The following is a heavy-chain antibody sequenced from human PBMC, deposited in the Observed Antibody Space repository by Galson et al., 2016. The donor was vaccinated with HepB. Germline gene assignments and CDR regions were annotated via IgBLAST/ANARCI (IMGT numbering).Heavy chain of an antibody. CDR2: IYIDGTT. J-gene: IGHJ4*02. D-gene: IGHD6-6*01. Sequence: TLSLTCTVSGGSISSVSYFWTWIRQPAGKGPEWIGHIYIDGTTNYNPPLKSRVTLSLDAAKNQFSLNLRSLTAADSAVYFCARGGSSSAFDFWGRGTLVTVSS. CDR3: ARGGSSSAFDF. V-gene: IGHV4-61*09. CDR1: GGSISSVSYF.